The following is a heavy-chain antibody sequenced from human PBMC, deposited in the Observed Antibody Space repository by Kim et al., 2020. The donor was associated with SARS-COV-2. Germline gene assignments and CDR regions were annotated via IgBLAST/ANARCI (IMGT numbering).Heavy chain of an antibody. D-gene: IGHD6-13*01. CDR3: ARESSGSSWRRDV. J-gene: IGHJ6*02. V-gene: IGHV1-69*01. Sequence: YAQKFQGRVTITADESTSTAYMELSSLRSEDTAVYYCARESSGSSWRRDVWGQGTTDTVSS.